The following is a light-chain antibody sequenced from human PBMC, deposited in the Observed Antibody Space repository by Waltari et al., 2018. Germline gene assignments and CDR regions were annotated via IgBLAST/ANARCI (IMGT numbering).Light chain of an antibody. CDR3: LLFMGGGVYV. J-gene: IGLJ1*01. CDR2: NTN. Sequence: QTVVTQEPSFSVSPGGTVTLTCGLSSGSVSSNSHPSWYQQTPGQAPRTLIYNTNTRLSGVPDRFSGSSLGNKAALTITGAQADDESDYYCLLFMGGGVYVFGTGTKVTVL. V-gene: IGLV8-61*01. CDR1: SGSVSSNSH.